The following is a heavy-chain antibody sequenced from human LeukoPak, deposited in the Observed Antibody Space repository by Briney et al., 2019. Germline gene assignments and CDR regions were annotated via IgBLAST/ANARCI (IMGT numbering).Heavy chain of an antibody. V-gene: IGHV4-39*07. CDR2: IYYSGST. CDR1: GGSISSSSYY. D-gene: IGHD5-24*01. Sequence: SETLSLTCTVSGGSISSSSYYWGWIRQPPGKGLEWIGSIYYSGSTYYNPSLKSRVTISVDTSKNQFSLKLSSVAAADTAVYYCARGPDERWLQLIDYWGQGTLVTVSS. CDR3: ARGPDERWLQLIDY. J-gene: IGHJ4*02.